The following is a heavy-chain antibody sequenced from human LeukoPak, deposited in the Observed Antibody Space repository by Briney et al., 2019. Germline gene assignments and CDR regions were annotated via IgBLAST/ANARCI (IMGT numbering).Heavy chain of an antibody. CDR2: IYHSGST. J-gene: IGHJ5*02. Sequence: SETLSLTCAVSGGSISSSNWWSWVRQPPGKGLEWIGEIYHSGSTNYNPSLKSRVTISVDKSKNQFSLKLSSVTAADTAVYYCARGRITIFGVVIIRRANWFDPWGQGTLVTVSS. D-gene: IGHD3-3*01. CDR1: GGSISSSNW. CDR3: ARGRITIFGVVIIRRANWFDP. V-gene: IGHV4-4*02.